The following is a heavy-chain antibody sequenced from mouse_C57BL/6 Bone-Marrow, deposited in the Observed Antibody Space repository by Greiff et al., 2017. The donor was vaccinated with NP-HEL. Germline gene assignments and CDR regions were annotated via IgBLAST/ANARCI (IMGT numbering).Heavy chain of an antibody. CDR1: GFTFTDYY. CDR3: ARYLITTDFDY. D-gene: IGHD1-2*01. J-gene: IGHJ2*01. V-gene: IGHV7-3*01. CDR2: IRNKANGYTT. Sequence: EVKVVESGGGLVQPGGSLSLSCAASGFTFTDYYMSWVRQPPGKALEWLGFIRNKANGYTTEYSASVKGRFTISRDNSQSILYLQMNALRAEDSATYYCARYLITTDFDYWGQGTTLTVSS.